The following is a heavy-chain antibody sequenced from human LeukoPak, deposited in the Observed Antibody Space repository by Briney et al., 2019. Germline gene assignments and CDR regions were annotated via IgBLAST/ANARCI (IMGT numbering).Heavy chain of an antibody. CDR1: GFTFSSYA. D-gene: IGHD3-3*01. Sequence: PGGSLRLSCAASGFTFSSYAMSWVRQAPGKGLEWVSAISGSGGSTYYADSVKGRFTISRDNSKNTLYLRMNSLRAGDTAVYYCAKGELRFLEWLGDYWGQGTLVTVSS. CDR2: ISGSGGST. CDR3: AKGELRFLEWLGDY. J-gene: IGHJ4*02. V-gene: IGHV3-23*01.